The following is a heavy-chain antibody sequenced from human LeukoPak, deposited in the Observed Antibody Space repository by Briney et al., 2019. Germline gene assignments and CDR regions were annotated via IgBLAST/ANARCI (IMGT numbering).Heavy chain of an antibody. CDR2: IYHSGST. Sequence: SETLSLTCAVYGYSISSGYYWGWIRQPPGKGLEWIGSIYHSGSTYYNPSLKSRVTISVDTSKNQFSLKLSSVTAADTAVYYCASPLYYYDSSGYFPHDAFDIWGQGTMVTVSS. D-gene: IGHD3-22*01. J-gene: IGHJ3*02. CDR1: GYSISSGYY. CDR3: ASPLYYYDSSGYFPHDAFDI. V-gene: IGHV4-38-2*01.